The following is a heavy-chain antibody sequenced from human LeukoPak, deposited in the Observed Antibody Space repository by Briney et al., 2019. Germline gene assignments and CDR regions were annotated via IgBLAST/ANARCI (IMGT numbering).Heavy chain of an antibody. Sequence: PSETLSLTCAVYGGSFSGYYWSLIRQPPGKGLEWIGEINHSGSTNYNPSLKSRVTISVDTSKNQFSLKLSSVTAADTAVHYCASLLSSEWFDPWGQGTLVTVSS. CDR1: GGSFSGYY. V-gene: IGHV4-34*01. CDR3: ASLLSSEWFDP. D-gene: IGHD6-25*01. J-gene: IGHJ5*02. CDR2: INHSGST.